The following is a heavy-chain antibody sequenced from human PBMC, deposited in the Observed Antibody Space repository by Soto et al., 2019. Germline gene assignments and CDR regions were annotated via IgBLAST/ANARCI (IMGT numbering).Heavy chain of an antibody. CDR2: IIPIFGTA. V-gene: IGHV1-69*13. CDR1: GGTFSSYA. J-gene: IGHJ3*02. Sequence: GASVKVSCKASGGTFSSYAISWVRQAPGQGLEWMGGIIPIFGTANYAQKFQGRVTITADESTSTAYMELSSLRSEDTAVYYWARDPSERGAFDIWGQGTMVTVSS. D-gene: IGHD1-1*01. CDR3: ARDPSERGAFDI.